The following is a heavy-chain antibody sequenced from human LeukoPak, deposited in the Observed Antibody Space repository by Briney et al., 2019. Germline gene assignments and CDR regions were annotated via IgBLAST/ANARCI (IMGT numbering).Heavy chain of an antibody. D-gene: IGHD2-8*02. CDR3: ARGSGWIHCTGNNCYRRELGDY. Sequence: GGSLRLSCAASGFTFSNYAMNWVRQAPGKGLEWVSGISGSGGSTYYADSVKGRFTISRDNSKNTLYLQMNSLRVEDTAVYYCARGSGWIHCTGNNCYRRELGDYWGQGTLVTVSS. CDR2: ISGSGGST. J-gene: IGHJ4*02. CDR1: GFTFSNYA. V-gene: IGHV3-23*01.